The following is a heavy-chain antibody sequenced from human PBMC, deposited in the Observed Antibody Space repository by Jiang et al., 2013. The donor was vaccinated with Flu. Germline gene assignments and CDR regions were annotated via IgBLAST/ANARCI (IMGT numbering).Heavy chain of an antibody. CDR2: INAGNGNT. CDR3: ARGGVGATFDAFDI. CDR1: GYTFTSYA. Sequence: GAEVKKPGASVKVSCKASGYTFTSYAMHWVRQAPGQRLEWMGWINAGNGNTKYSQKFQGRVTMTRDTSTSTVYMELSSLRSEDTAVYYCARGGVGATFDAFDIWGQGTMVTVSS. J-gene: IGHJ3*02. V-gene: IGHV1-3*01. D-gene: IGHD1-26*01.